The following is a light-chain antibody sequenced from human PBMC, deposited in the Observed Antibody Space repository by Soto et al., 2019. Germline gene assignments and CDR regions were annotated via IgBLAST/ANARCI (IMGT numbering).Light chain of an antibody. J-gene: IGLJ1*01. CDR3: SSYTSSSTYV. V-gene: IGLV2-14*01. CDR2: DVS. CDR1: SSDVGGYNY. Sequence: QSVLTQPASVSGSPGQAITISCTGTSSDVGGYNYVSWYQQHPGKAPKLMIYDVSNRPSGVSNRFSGSKSGNTASLTISGLQAEHEAAYYCSSYTSSSTYVFGTGTEVTVL.